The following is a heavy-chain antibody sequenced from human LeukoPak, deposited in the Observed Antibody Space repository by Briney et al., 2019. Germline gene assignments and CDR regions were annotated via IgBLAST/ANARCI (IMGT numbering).Heavy chain of an antibody. Sequence: SETLSLTCTVSGGSISSYYWSWIRQPPGKGLEWIGYIYYSGSTNYNPSLKSRVTISVDTSKNQFSLKLSSVTAADTAVYYCARGSRYDFWSGYYKTSGFDYWGQGTLVTVSS. V-gene: IGHV4-59*01. J-gene: IGHJ4*02. CDR3: ARGSRYDFWSGYYKTSGFDY. CDR1: GGSISSYY. CDR2: IYYSGST. D-gene: IGHD3-3*01.